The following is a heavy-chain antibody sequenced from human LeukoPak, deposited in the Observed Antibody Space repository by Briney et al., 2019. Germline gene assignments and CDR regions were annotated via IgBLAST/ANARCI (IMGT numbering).Heavy chain of an antibody. J-gene: IGHJ4*02. CDR1: GFTFSNYW. CDR3: ARSNQADDY. CDR2: INPGGSST. D-gene: IGHD4-11*01. Sequence: GGPLRLSCAASGFTFSNYWMHWVRQVPGKGLVWVSRINPGGSSTTYADSVKGRFTISRGNAKNTLYLQMNSLRAEDTAVYYCARSNQADDYWGQGTLVTVSS. V-gene: IGHV3-74*01.